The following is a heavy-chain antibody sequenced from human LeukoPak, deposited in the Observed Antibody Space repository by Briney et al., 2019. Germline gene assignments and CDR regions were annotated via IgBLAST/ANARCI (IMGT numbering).Heavy chain of an antibody. V-gene: IGHV1-69*06. J-gene: IGHJ4*02. CDR3: ARSSIIAAAGLYYFDY. CDR2: IIPIFGTA. Sequence: SVKVSCKASGGTFSSYAISWVRQAPGQGLEWMGGIIPIFGTANYAQKFQGRVTITADKSTTTAYMELSSLRSEDTAVYYCARSSIIAAAGLYYFDYWGQGTLVTVSS. CDR1: GGTFSSYA. D-gene: IGHD6-13*01.